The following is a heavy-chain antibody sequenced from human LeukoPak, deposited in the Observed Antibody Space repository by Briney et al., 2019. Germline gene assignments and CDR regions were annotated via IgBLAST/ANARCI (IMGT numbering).Heavy chain of an antibody. D-gene: IGHD3-10*01. J-gene: IGHJ4*02. V-gene: IGHV1-24*01. CDR2: FDPEDGET. CDR1: GYTLTELS. CDR3: ATSIAPIITMVRGVPFDY. Sequence: GASVTVSCKVSGYTLTELSMHWVRQAPGKGLEWMGGFDPEDGETIYAQKFQGRVTMTEDTSTDTAYMELSSLRSEDTAVYYCATSIAPIITMVRGVPFDYWGQGTLVTVSS.